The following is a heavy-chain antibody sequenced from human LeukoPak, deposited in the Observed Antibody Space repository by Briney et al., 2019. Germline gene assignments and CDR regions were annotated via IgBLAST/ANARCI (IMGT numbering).Heavy chain of an antibody. CDR2: IYYSGST. Sequence: SETLSLTCTVSGGSISSSSYYWGWIRQPPGKGLEWIGSIYYSGSTYYNPSLKSRVTISVDPSKNQFSLKMSSVTAADTAMYYCASTRYSSSWLLFEYWGQGTLLTVSS. CDR3: ASTRYSSSWLLFEY. J-gene: IGHJ4*02. D-gene: IGHD6-13*01. V-gene: IGHV4-39*07. CDR1: GGSISSSSYY.